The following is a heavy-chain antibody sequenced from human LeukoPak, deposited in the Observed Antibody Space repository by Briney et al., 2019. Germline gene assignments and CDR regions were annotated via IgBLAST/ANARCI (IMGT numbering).Heavy chain of an antibody. CDR3: ARIENFDWLFDY. V-gene: IGHV4-30-4*01. CDR2: IYYSGST. CDR1: GGSISSGDYY. D-gene: IGHD3-9*01. J-gene: IGHJ4*02. Sequence: SETLSLTCTVSGGSISSGDYYWSWVRQPPGKGLELIGYIYYSGSTYYNPSLKSRVTISVDTSKNQFSLKLSSVTAADTAVYYCARIENFDWLFDYWGQGTLVTVSS.